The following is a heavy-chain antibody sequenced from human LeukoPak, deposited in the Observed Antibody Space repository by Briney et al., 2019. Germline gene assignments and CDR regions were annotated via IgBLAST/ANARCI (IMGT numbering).Heavy chain of an antibody. V-gene: IGHV3-7*01. J-gene: IGHJ4*02. CDR1: GFTFSSYW. D-gene: IGHD3-9*01. CDR3: ARHDYDILTGHVSFDY. Sequence: GGSLRLSCAASGFTFSSYWMSWVRQAPGKGLEWVANIKQDGSEKYYVDSVKGRFIISRDNAKNSLYLQMNSLRAEDTAVYYCARHDYDILTGHVSFDYWGQGTLVTVSS. CDR2: IKQDGSEK.